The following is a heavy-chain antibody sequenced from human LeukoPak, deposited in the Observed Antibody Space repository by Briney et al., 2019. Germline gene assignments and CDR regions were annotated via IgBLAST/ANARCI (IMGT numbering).Heavy chain of an antibody. J-gene: IGHJ5*02. D-gene: IGHD3-16*01. CDR3: ARDLGLGGP. Sequence: QSGGSLRLSCAASGFTFSSYSMNWVRQAPGKGLEWVSYISSSSDSIYYADSVKGRFTISRDNAKNSLYLQMNCLRAEDTAVYYCARDLGLGGPWGQGTLVTVSS. CDR1: GFTFSSYS. CDR2: ISSSSDSI. V-gene: IGHV3-48*04.